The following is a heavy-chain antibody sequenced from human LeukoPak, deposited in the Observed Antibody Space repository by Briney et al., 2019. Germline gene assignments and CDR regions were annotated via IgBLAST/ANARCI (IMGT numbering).Heavy chain of an antibody. V-gene: IGHV3-66*01. CDR2: IYSGGST. CDR1: GFTVSSNY. CDR3: AREVEEYSSSSGDAFDI. Sequence: PGGSLGLSCAASGFTVSSNYMSWVRQAPGKGLEWVSVIYSGGSTYYADSVKGRFTISRDNSKNTLYLQMNSLRAEDTAVYYCAREVEEYSSSSGDAFDIWGQGTMVTVSS. J-gene: IGHJ3*02. D-gene: IGHD6-6*01.